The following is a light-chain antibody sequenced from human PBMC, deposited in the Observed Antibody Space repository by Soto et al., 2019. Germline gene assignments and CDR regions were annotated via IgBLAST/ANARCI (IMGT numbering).Light chain of an antibody. CDR1: QTISRN. V-gene: IGKV1-39*01. CDR2: VVS. CDR3: QQSYSIPYT. Sequence: DIQLTQSPSSLSASVGDRVTITCRASQTISRNLNWYQQKPGEAPKLLMYVVSTLQAGVPSRFSCSEIGTDYTLTISNLQPDDFATYYCQQSYSIPYTFGRGTKLEIK. J-gene: IGKJ2*01.